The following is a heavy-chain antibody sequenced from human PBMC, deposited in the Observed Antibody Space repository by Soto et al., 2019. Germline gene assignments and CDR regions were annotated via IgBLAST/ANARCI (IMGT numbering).Heavy chain of an antibody. J-gene: IGHJ6*03. CDR2: INPSGGST. CDR3: ARDGGGTTYGPFYYYHYYMDV. Sequence: ASVKVSCKASGYTFTSYYMHWVRQAPGQGLEWMGIINPSGGSTSYAQKFQGRVTMTRDTSTSTVYMELSSLRSEDTAVYYCARDGGGTTYGPFYYYHYYMDVWGKGTTVTVSS. D-gene: IGHD1-7*01. CDR1: GYTFTSYY. V-gene: IGHV1-46*01.